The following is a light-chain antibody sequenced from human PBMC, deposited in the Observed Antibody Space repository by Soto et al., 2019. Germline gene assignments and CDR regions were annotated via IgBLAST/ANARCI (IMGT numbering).Light chain of an antibody. J-gene: IGKJ3*01. V-gene: IGKV1-27*01. CDR2: AAS. CDR1: QSIDSY. Sequence: DIQMTQSPSSLSASVGDRVTITCRASQSIDSYLAWYQQKPGKVPQLLIYAASILKAGTPSRFSVRQYGTDFTLTISSLQPEDVATYYGQKYNTAPFTFGPGTKVDV. CDR3: QKYNTAPFT.